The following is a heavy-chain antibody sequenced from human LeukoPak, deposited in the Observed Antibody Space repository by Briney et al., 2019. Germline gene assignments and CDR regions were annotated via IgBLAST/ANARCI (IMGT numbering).Heavy chain of an antibody. D-gene: IGHD3-22*01. Sequence: SVKVSCKASGFTFTSSAMQWVRQARGQRLEWIGWIVVGSGNTNYAQKFQERVTITRDMSTSTAYMELSSLRSEDTAVYYCAAGDYDSSGFDYWGQGTLVTVSS. J-gene: IGHJ4*02. V-gene: IGHV1-58*02. CDR1: GFTFTSSA. CDR2: IVVGSGNT. CDR3: AAGDYDSSGFDY.